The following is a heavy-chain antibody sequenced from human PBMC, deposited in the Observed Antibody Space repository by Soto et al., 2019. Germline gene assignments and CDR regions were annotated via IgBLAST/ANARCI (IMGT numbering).Heavy chain of an antibody. CDR2: IKQDGSEK. CDR3: ARVELTYYYYYGMDV. Sequence: PGGSLRLSCAASGFTFSSYAMSWVRQAPGKGLEWVANIKQDGSEKYYVDSVKGRFTISRDNAKNSLYLQMNSLRAEDTAVYYCARVELTYYYYYGMDVWGQGTTVTVSS. D-gene: IGHD3-10*01. J-gene: IGHJ6*02. CDR1: GFTFSSYA. V-gene: IGHV3-7*03.